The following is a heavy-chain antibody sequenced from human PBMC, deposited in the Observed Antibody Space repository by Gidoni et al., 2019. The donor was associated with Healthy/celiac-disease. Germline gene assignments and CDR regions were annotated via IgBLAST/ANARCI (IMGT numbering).Heavy chain of an antibody. CDR3: AREGMAPDY. CDR2: IKQDGSEK. D-gene: IGHD3-10*01. J-gene: IGHJ4*02. Sequence: EVQLVESGGGLVQPGGSLRLSCAASGFTFSSYCMSWVRQAPGKGLEWVANIKQDGSEKYYVDSVKGRFTISRDNAKNSLYLQMNSLRAEDTAVYYCAREGMAPDYWGQGTLVTVSS. CDR1: GFTFSSYC. V-gene: IGHV3-7*03.